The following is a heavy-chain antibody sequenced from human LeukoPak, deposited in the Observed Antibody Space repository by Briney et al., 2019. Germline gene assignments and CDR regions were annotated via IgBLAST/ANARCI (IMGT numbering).Heavy chain of an antibody. Sequence: GASVTVSFTSSGYTFTGYYMHWVRRASGQGLEWIGWMNPNSGGTNYAQKFQGRVTMTRDTSISTAYMELSRLRSDDTAVYYCARAAIVVVPAATALTSYYYYGMDVWGQGTTVTVSS. J-gene: IGHJ6*02. CDR3: ARAAIVVVPAATALTSYYYYGMDV. V-gene: IGHV1-2*02. CDR2: MNPNSGGT. D-gene: IGHD2-2*01. CDR1: GYTFTGYY.